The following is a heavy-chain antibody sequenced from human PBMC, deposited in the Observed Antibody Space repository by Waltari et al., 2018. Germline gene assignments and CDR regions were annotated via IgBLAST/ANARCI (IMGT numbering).Heavy chain of an antibody. CDR3: ARVRVVENDY. J-gene: IGHJ4*02. Sequence: QVQLQQWGAGLLKPSETLSLTCAVYGGSFSGYYWSWIRQPPGKGLEWIGEINHSGSTNDNPSLKSRVTISVDTSKNQFSLKLSSVTAADTAVYYCARVRVVENDYWGQGTLVTVSS. CDR1: GGSFSGYY. D-gene: IGHD2-15*01. CDR2: INHSGST. V-gene: IGHV4-34*01.